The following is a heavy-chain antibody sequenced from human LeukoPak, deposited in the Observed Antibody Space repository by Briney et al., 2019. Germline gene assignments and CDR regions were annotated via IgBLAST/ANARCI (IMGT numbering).Heavy chain of an antibody. CDR2: IRYDGSNK. Sequence: GGSLRLSCAASGFTFDDYGMSWVRHAPGKGLEWVAFIRYDGSNKYYADSVKGRFTISRDNSQNTLYLQMNSLRAEDTAVYYCAKQYSGSYYDAPDYWGQGTLVTVSS. D-gene: IGHD1-26*01. V-gene: IGHV3-30*02. CDR3: AKQYSGSYYDAPDY. J-gene: IGHJ4*02. CDR1: GFTFDDYG.